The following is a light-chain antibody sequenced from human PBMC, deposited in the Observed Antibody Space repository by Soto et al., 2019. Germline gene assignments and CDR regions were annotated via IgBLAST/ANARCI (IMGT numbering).Light chain of an antibody. V-gene: IGKV1-5*01. Sequence: DIQMTQSPSTLSASVGDRVTITCRASQSISSWLAWYQQKPGKAPELLIYDASSLESGVPSRFSGSGSGTEFTLTISSLQPDEFATYYCQQYNSSFTFGPGTKVDIK. CDR1: QSISSW. CDR2: DAS. CDR3: QQYNSSFT. J-gene: IGKJ3*01.